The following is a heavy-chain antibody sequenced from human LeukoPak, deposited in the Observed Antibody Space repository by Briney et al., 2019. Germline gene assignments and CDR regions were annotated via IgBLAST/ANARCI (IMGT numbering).Heavy chain of an antibody. J-gene: IGHJ4*02. V-gene: IGHV3-30*02. CDR3: AKGLYYYDSSGYVDY. CDR1: GFTFNSYG. D-gene: IGHD3-22*01. Sequence: GVSLRLSCSASGFTFNSYGMHCLRQAPGKGLEGLACIRYDGSSKYYAYSVKGRFTISRNNSKNTLYLKMKSRRAEDTALLYCAKGLYYYDSSGYVDYWGQGTMVTVSS. CDR2: IRYDGSSK.